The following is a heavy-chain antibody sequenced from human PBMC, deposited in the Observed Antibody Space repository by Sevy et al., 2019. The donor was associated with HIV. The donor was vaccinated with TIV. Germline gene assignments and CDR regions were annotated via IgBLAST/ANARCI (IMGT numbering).Heavy chain of an antibody. CDR2: ISGSGGYT. CDR1: GFIFSSYV. D-gene: IGHD6-13*01. Sequence: GESLKISCAASGFIFSSYVMTWVRQAPGKGLEWVSTISGSGGYTYYAESVKGRFTISRDNSNNILYLQMNSLRAEDTAVSYCEAITTAGRDYWGQGTLVTVSS. J-gene: IGHJ4*02. V-gene: IGHV3-23*01. CDR3: EAITTAGRDY.